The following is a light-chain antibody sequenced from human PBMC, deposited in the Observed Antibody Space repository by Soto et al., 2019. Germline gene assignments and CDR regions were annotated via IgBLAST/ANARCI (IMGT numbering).Light chain of an antibody. J-gene: IGLJ1*01. V-gene: IGLV2-23*02. CDR1: SSDVGSYNL. CDR2: EVS. Sequence: QSVLTQPASVSGSPGQSITISCTGTSSDVGSYNLVSWYQQHPGKAPKLMIYEVSKRPSGVPNRFSGSKSGNTASLTISGLQAEDEADYFCCSYAGSSTYVFGTGTKVTGL. CDR3: CSYAGSSTYV.